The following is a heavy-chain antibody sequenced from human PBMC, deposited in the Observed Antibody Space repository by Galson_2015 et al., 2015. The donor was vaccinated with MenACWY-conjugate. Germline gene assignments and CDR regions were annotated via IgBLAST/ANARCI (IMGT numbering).Heavy chain of an antibody. Sequence: QSGAEVKKPSESLKISCKGLGYSSFDNFWIGWVRQMPGKGLEWMGIIYPGDSDTKYSPSFEGQVIFSADKSINTIYLQWRSLKAPDTAIYYCARHLYRTSWSSMDPWGQGTLVTVSS. CDR2: IYPGDSDT. J-gene: IGHJ5*02. CDR3: ARHLYRTSWSSMDP. V-gene: IGHV5-51*01. CDR1: GYSSFDNFW. D-gene: IGHD3-3*01.